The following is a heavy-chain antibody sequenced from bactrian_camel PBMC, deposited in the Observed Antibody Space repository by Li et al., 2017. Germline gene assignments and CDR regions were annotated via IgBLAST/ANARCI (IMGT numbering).Heavy chain of an antibody. CDR1: GYTDSRRC. CDR2: MDSLGRT. CDR3: AADSRVRGCGNWYNDYKY. V-gene: IGHV3S6*01. D-gene: IGHD6*01. J-gene: IGHJ4*01. Sequence: HVQLVESGGGSVQAGGSLRLSCTASGYTDSRRCMAWFRQPPGEDREGVAVMDSLGRTKYADSVNGRFTISQDNAKNTLYLQMNSLKPEDTAMYYCAADSRVRGCGNWYNDYKYWGQGTQVTVS.